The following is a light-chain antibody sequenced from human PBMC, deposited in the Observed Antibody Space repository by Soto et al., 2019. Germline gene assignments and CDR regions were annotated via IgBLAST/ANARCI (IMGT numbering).Light chain of an antibody. Sequence: QPVLTQSSSASASLGSSVKLTCTLSSGHSSYIIAWHQQQPGKAPRYLMKLEGSGSYNKGSGVPDRFSGSSSGADRYLTISILQFEDEADYYCETWDSNTRVFGGGTKVTVL. V-gene: IGLV4-60*02. CDR3: ETWDSNTRV. J-gene: IGLJ3*02. CDR2: LEGSGSY. CDR1: SGHSSYI.